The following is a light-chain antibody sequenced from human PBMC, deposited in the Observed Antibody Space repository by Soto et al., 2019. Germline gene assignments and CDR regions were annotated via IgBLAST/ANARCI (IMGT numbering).Light chain of an antibody. CDR3: QQYANVPT. Sequence: IQLTQSPSSLSASVGDRVTVTCRASQGIGTYLVWYQQKSGKAPTVLIHDASNLETGVPSRFSGSGSGTDFTFTITSLRPEDIATYYCQQYANVPTFGQGTRLEIK. CDR2: DAS. V-gene: IGKV1-33*01. J-gene: IGKJ5*01. CDR1: QGIGTY.